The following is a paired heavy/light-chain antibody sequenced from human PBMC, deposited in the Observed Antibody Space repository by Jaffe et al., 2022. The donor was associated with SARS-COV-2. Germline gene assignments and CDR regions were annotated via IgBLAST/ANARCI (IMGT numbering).Heavy chain of an antibody. CDR2: ISSSSSYI. Sequence: EVQLVESGGGLVKPGGSLRLSCAASGFTFSSYSMNWVRQAPGKGLEWVSSISSSSSYIYYADSVKGRFTISRDNAKNSLYLQMNSLRAEDTAVYYCARDYGSGYDSGEVYYFDYWGQGTLVTVSS. V-gene: IGHV3-21*01. J-gene: IGHJ4*02. CDR1: GFTFSSYS. D-gene: IGHD5-12*01. CDR3: ARDYGSGYDSGEVYYFDY.
Light chain of an antibody. CDR3: GTWDSSLSAPV. CDR1: SSNIGNNY. CDR2: DNN. J-gene: IGLJ2*01. Sequence: QSVLTQPPSVSAAPGQKVTISCSGSSSNIGNNYVSWYQQLPGTAPKLLIYDNNKRPSGIPDRFSGSKSGTSATLGITGLQTGDEADYYCGTWDSSLSAPVFGGGTKLTVL. V-gene: IGLV1-51*01.